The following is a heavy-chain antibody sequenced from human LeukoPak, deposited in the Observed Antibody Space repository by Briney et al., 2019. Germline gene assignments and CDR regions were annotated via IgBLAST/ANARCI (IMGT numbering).Heavy chain of an antibody. V-gene: IGHV4-39*01. CDR3: ARASIAARHSFDY. CDR1: GGSISSSSYY. CDR2: IYYSGST. D-gene: IGHD6-6*01. Sequence: SETLSLTCTVSGGSISSSSYYWGWIRQPPGKGLEWIGSIYYSGSTYYDPSLKSRVTISVDTSKNQFSLKLSSVTAADTAVYYCARASIAARHSFDYWGQGTLVTVSS. J-gene: IGHJ4*02.